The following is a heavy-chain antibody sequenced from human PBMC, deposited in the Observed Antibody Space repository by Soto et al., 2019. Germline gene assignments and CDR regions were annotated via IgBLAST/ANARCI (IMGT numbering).Heavy chain of an antibody. CDR3: ARDHRWGYEYGDYGDS. D-gene: IGHD4-17*01. Sequence: EVYLVESGGGVVRPGGSLRLSCAASGFGFDEYGMSWVRQGPGKGLEWVSGINRHGDSTGYADSVKCRFTISRDNAKNSLYMQMNGLRVEDTAFYYCARDHRWGYEYGDYGDSWGQGTLVTVSS. CDR1: GFGFDEYG. J-gene: IGHJ4*02. V-gene: IGHV3-20*04. CDR2: INRHGDST.